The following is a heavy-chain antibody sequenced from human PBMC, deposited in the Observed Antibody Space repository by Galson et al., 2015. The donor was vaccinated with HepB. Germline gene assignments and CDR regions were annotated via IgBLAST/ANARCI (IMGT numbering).Heavy chain of an antibody. Sequence: SLRLSCAASGFTFSSYGMHWVRQAPGKGLEWVAFIRYDGSNKYYADSVKGRFTISRDNSKNTLYLQMNSLRAEDTAVYYCAKNGYYYDSSGYIPPVPNNWFDPWGQGTLVTVSS. J-gene: IGHJ5*02. CDR2: IRYDGSNK. CDR1: GFTFSSYG. CDR3: AKNGYYYDSSGYIPPVPNNWFDP. D-gene: IGHD3-22*01. V-gene: IGHV3-30*02.